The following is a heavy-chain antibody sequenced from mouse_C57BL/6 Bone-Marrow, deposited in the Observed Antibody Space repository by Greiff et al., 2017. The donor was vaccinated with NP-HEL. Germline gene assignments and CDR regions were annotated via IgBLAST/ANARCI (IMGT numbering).Heavy chain of an antibody. CDR1: GFTFSSYG. V-gene: IGHV5-6*01. D-gene: IGHD2-2*01. CDR3: ARHASTMVTPGAIYFDY. Sequence: EVQGVESGGDLVKPGGSLKLSCAASGFTFSSYGMSWVRQTPDKRLEWVATISSGGSYTYYPDSVKGRFTISRDNAKNTLYLQMSSLKSEDTAMYYCARHASTMVTPGAIYFDYWGQGTTLTVSS. J-gene: IGHJ2*01. CDR2: ISSGGSYT.